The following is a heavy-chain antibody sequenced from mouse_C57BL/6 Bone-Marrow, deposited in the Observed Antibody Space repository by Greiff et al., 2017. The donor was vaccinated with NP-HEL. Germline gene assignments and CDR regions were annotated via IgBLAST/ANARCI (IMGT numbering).Heavy chain of an antibody. CDR3: ARMGNWLAMDY. V-gene: IGHV1-81*01. CDR2: IYPRSGNT. J-gene: IGHJ4*01. CDR1: GYTFTSYG. D-gene: IGHD2-1*01. Sequence: QVQLQQSGAELARPGASVKLSCKASGYTFTSYGISWVKQRTGQGLEWIGEIYPRSGNTYYNEKFKGKATLTADKSSSTAYMELRSLTSEDSAVDFCARMGNWLAMDYWGQGTSVTVSS.